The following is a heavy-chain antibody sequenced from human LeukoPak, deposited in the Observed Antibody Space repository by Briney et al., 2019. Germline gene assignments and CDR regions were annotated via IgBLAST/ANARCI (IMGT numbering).Heavy chain of an antibody. D-gene: IGHD3-3*01. CDR2: ISGSGGST. CDR1: GFTFSSYA. CDR3: AKDMEWLPHNWFDP. J-gene: IGHJ5*02. V-gene: IGHV3-23*01. Sequence: GGSLRLSCAASGFTFSSYAMSWVRQAPGKGLEWVSAISGSGGSTYYADSVKGRFTISRDNSMNTLYLQMNSLRAEDTAVYYCAKDMEWLPHNWFDPWGQGTLVTVSS.